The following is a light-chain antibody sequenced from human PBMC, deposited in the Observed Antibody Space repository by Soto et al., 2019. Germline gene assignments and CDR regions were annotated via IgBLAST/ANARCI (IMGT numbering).Light chain of an antibody. CDR1: SGHSSYA. J-gene: IGLJ2*01. V-gene: IGLV4-69*01. CDR3: QTWDTGIVV. Sequence: QPVVTQSPSASASLGASVKLTCTLNSGHSSYAIAWHQQQPEKGPRYLMKVNSDGSHSKGDGIPDRFSGSSSAAERYLTISSLQSEDEADYYCQTWDTGIVVFGGGTKLTVL. CDR2: VNSDGSH.